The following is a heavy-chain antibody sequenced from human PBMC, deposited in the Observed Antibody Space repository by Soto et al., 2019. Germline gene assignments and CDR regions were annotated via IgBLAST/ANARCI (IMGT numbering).Heavy chain of an antibody. D-gene: IGHD3-22*01. CDR3: ARHRSPGKDYYDSSGYAFDI. J-gene: IGHJ3*02. Sequence: GESLKISCKGSGYSFTSYWIGWVRQMPGKGLEWMGIIYPGDSDTRYSQSFQGQVTISADNSISTAYLQWSSLKASDTAMYYCARHRSPGKDYYDSSGYAFDIWGQGTMVTVSS. CDR1: GYSFTSYW. V-gene: IGHV5-51*01. CDR2: IYPGDSDT.